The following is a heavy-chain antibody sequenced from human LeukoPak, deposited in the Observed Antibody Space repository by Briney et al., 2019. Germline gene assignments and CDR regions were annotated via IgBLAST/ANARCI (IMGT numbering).Heavy chain of an antibody. CDR3: ANSWGDDFWSGPDDAFDI. J-gene: IGHJ3*02. Sequence: GGSLRLSCAASGFTFSSYAMSWVRQAPGKGLEWVSAISGSGGSTYYADSVKGRFTISRDNSKNTLYLQMNSLRAEDTAVYYCANSWGDDFWSGPDDAFDIWGQGTMVTVPS. CDR1: GFTFSSYA. D-gene: IGHD3-3*01. CDR2: ISGSGGST. V-gene: IGHV3-23*01.